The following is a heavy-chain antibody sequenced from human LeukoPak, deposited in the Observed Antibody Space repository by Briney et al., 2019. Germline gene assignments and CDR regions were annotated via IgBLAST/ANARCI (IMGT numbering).Heavy chain of an antibody. CDR1: GGSISSYY. Sequence: SEPLSLTCTVSGGSISSYYWSWLRQPPGKGREGIEYIYYSGSTNHNPSLRRRLPISVDTSKHPFSPQLRSVTAADTALYYCARDGFGSYGYDAWGQGTLVTVSS. J-gene: IGHJ5*02. V-gene: IGHV4-59*01. D-gene: IGHD5-18*01. CDR2: IYYSGST. CDR3: ARDGFGSYGYDA.